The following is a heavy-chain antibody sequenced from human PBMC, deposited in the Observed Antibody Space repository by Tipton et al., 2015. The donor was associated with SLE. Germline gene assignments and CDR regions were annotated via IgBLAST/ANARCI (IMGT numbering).Heavy chain of an antibody. J-gene: IGHJ2*01. D-gene: IGHD6-13*01. V-gene: IGHV4-34*01. CDR1: GGSFSGYY. CDR3: ARGPWPRGSSWYRYFDL. CDR2: INHSGST. Sequence: LRLSCAVYGGSFSGYYWSWIRQPPGKGLEWFGEINHSGSTNYNPSLKSRVTISVDTSKNQFSLRLSSVTAADTAVYYCARGPWPRGSSWYRYFDLWGRGTLVTISS.